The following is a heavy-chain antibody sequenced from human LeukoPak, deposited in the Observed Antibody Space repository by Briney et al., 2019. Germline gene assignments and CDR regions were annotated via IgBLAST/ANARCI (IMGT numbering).Heavy chain of an antibody. J-gene: IGHJ4*02. CDR1: GFTFSSYN. CDR3: ARDVYYGSGTFGY. CDR2: ISPASDTI. Sequence: GGSLRLSCAASGFTFSSYNMEWVRQAPGKGLEWVSYISPASDTIHYADSMRGRFTISRDNAKNSLYLQMNSLRAEDTAVYYCARDVYYGSGTFGYWGQGTLVTVSS. V-gene: IGHV3-48*01. D-gene: IGHD3-10*01.